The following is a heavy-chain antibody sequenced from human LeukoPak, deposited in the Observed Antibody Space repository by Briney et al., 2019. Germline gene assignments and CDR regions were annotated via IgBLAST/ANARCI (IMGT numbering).Heavy chain of an antibody. D-gene: IGHD3-9*01. CDR3: ARTIVSRGSDWLYYFDY. V-gene: IGHV4-31*03. CDR1: GGSISSGSYY. Sequence: TLSLTCTVSGGSISSGSYYWSWIRQHPGKGLEWIGYIYYSGSTYYNPSLKRRVTISVDTSKNQFSLKLSSVTAADTAVYYCARTIVSRGSDWLYYFDYWGQGTLVTVSS. CDR2: IYYSGST. J-gene: IGHJ4*02.